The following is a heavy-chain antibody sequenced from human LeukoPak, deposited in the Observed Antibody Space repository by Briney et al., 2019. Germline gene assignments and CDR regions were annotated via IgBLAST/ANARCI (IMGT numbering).Heavy chain of an antibody. D-gene: IGHD1-14*01. Sequence: SETLSLTCAVYGGSFSGYYWSWIRQPPGKGLEWIGEINHSGSTNYNPSLKSRVTISVDTSKNQFSLKLSSVTAADTAVYYCARHGGYQNRDRTYYYYGMDVWGQGTTVTVSS. CDR2: INHSGST. V-gene: IGHV4-34*01. J-gene: IGHJ6*02. CDR1: GGSFSGYY. CDR3: ARHGGYQNRDRTYYYYGMDV.